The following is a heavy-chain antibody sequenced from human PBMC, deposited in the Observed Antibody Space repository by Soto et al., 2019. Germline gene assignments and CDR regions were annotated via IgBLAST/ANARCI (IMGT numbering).Heavy chain of an antibody. D-gene: IGHD3-10*01. CDR1: GGSFSGYY. Sequence: SETLSLTCAVYGGSFSGYYWSWIRQPPGKGLEWIGEINYSGSTDYNPSLKSRVTISVDTSKNQLSLKVTSVTTADTAIYFCARGRVPAVWGQGTLVTVSS. V-gene: IGHV4-34*01. CDR2: INYSGST. J-gene: IGHJ4*02. CDR3: ARGRVPAV.